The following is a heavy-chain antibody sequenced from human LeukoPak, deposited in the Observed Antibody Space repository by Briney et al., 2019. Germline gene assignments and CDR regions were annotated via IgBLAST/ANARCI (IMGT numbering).Heavy chain of an antibody. CDR3: ASRYYDSTAYEDDY. J-gene: IGHJ4*02. D-gene: IGHD3-22*01. CDR1: GYTFTSYG. CDR2: IIPIFGTA. Sequence: SVKVSCKASGYTFTSYGISWVRQAPGQGLEWMGGIIPIFGTANYAQKFQGRVTITADESTSTAYMELSSLRSEDTAVYYCASRYYDSTAYEDDYWGQGTLVTVSS. V-gene: IGHV1-69*13.